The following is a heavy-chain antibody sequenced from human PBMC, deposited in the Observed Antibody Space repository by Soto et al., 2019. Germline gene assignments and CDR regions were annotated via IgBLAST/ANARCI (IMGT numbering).Heavy chain of an antibody. CDR3: ARLGVVVDAFDI. D-gene: IGHD2-21*01. CDR2: MYYSGST. Sequence: SETLSLTCTVSGGSMSSYYWRWIRQPPGKGLEWIGYMYYSGSTNYNPSLKSRVTISVDTSKNQFSLKLSSVTAADTAVYYCARLGVVVDAFDIWGQGTMVTVSS. V-gene: IGHV4-59*01. J-gene: IGHJ3*02. CDR1: GGSMSSYY.